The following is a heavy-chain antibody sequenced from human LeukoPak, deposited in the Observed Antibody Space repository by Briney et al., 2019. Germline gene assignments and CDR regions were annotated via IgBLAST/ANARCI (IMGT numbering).Heavy chain of an antibody. CDR1: GYTFTSYG. CDR3: ARILVNYGGNPDAFDI. CDR2: ISAYNGNT. J-gene: IGHJ3*02. V-gene: IGHV1-18*01. D-gene: IGHD4-23*01. Sequence: ASVKVSCKASGYTFTSYGISWVRQAPGQGLEWMGWISAYNGNTNYAQKLQGRVTMTTDTSTSTAYMELRSLRSDDTAVYYCARILVNYGGNPDAFDIWGQGTMVTVSS.